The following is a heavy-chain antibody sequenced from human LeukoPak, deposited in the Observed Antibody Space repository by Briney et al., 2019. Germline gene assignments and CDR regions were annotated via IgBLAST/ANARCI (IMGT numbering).Heavy chain of an antibody. CDR2: IRYDGSNK. Sequence: GGSLRLSCAASGFTFSSYGTHWVRQAPGKGLEWVAFIRYDGSNKYYADSVKGRFTISRDNSKNTLYLQMNSLRAEDTAVYYCAKGPSIYYYYYMDVWGKGTTVTISS. D-gene: IGHD2-2*01. V-gene: IGHV3-30*02. J-gene: IGHJ6*03. CDR1: GFTFSSYG. CDR3: AKGPSIYYYYYMDV.